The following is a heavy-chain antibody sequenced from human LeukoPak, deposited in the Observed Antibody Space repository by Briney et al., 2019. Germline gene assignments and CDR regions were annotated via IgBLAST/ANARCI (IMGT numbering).Heavy chain of an antibody. CDR3: AKGGGSSESTPFDR. CDR1: GFSFTTYG. D-gene: IGHD3-16*01. Sequence: GGSLRLSCAASGFSFTTYGMHWVRQAPGKGLEWVAFIRYDDTNKYYADSVKGRFTISRDTSKDTLYLQMNSLRAEDTAVYYCAKGGGSSESTPFDRWGQGTLVTVSS. CDR2: IRYDDTNK. J-gene: IGHJ4*02. V-gene: IGHV3-30*02.